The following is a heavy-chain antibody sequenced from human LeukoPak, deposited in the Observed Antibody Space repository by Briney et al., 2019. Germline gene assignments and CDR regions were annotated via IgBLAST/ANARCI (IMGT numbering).Heavy chain of an antibody. D-gene: IGHD1-26*01. J-gene: IGHJ4*02. V-gene: IGHV1-18*01. CDR1: GYTFTSYG. CDR2: ISTYNNNT. Sequence: ASVKVSCKAPGYTFTSYGISWVRQAPGQGLEWLGWISTYNNNTHYAQKFQVRVTMTTDTSTSTAYMELRSLRSDDTAVYHCARVSGSYRGAIDYWGQGTLVTVSS. CDR3: ARVSGSYRGAIDY.